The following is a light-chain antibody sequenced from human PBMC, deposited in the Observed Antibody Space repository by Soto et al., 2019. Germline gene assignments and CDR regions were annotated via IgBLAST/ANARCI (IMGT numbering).Light chain of an antibody. V-gene: IGLV2-8*01. J-gene: IGLJ2*01. Sequence: QSVLSQPPSASGSPGQSVTVSCTGLSDDVGRYNYVSWYQQHPGNAPKLIIYEVSKRPSGVPDRFSGSKSGDTASLTVSGLQVEDEADYYCSAYSGRVHVIFGGGTKLTVL. CDR2: EVS. CDR3: SAYSGRVHVI. CDR1: SDDVGRYNY.